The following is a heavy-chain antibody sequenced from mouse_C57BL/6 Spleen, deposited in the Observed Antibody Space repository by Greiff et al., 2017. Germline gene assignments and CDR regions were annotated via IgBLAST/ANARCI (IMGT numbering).Heavy chain of an antibody. D-gene: IGHD3-2*02. CDR3: ARQEDSSGSFAY. J-gene: IGHJ3*01. V-gene: IGHV5-6*02. CDR2: ISSGGSYT. Sequence: DVKLVESGGDLVKPGGSLKLSCAASGFTFSSYGMSWVRQTPDKRLEWVATISSGGSYTYYPDSVKGRFTISRDNAKNTLYLQMSSLKSEDTAMYYCARQEDSSGSFAYWGQGTLVTVSA. CDR1: GFTFSSYG.